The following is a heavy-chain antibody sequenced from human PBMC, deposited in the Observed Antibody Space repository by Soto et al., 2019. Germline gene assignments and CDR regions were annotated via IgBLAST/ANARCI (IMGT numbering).Heavy chain of an antibody. D-gene: IGHD2-15*01. Sequence: QVQLQQWGAGLLKPSETLSLTCAVYGGSFSGYYWSWIRQPPGKGLEWIGEINHSGSTNYNPSLKSRVTISVDTSKTQFSLKLSSVTAADTAVYYCARDSHCSGGSCYGAYYYYGMDVWGQGTTVTVSS. CDR3: ARDSHCSGGSCYGAYYYYGMDV. J-gene: IGHJ6*02. V-gene: IGHV4-34*01. CDR2: INHSGST. CDR1: GGSFSGYY.